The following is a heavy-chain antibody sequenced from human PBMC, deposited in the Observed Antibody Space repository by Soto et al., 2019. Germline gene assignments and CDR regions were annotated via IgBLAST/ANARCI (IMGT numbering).Heavy chain of an antibody. D-gene: IGHD5-12*01. CDR3: ERSLGDGYNYGAFDI. J-gene: IGHJ3*02. CDR2: IYSGGST. CDR1: GFTVSSNY. V-gene: IGHV3-53*01. Sequence: GGSLRLSCAASGFTVSSNYMSWVRQAPGKGLEWVSVIYSGGSTYYADSVKGRFTISRDNSKNTLYLQMNSLRAEDTAVYYCERSLGDGYNYGAFDIWGQGTMVTVSS.